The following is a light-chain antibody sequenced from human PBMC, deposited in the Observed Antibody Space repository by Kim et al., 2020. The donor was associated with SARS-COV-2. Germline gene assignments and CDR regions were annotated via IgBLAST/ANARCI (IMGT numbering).Light chain of an antibody. CDR3: QQFSSSPYT. CDR2: GAS. J-gene: IGKJ2*01. Sequence: SPGERATLSCRASQSVSSSSYLAWYQQKPGQAPRLLIYGASSRATGIPDRFSGSGSGTDFTLTISRLEPEDFAVYYCQQFSSSPYTFGQGTKLEI. V-gene: IGKV3-20*01. CDR1: QSVSSSSY.